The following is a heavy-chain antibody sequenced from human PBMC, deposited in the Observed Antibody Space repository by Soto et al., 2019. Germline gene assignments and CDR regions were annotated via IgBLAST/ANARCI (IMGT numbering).Heavy chain of an antibody. V-gene: IGHV1-18*01. D-gene: IGHD6-13*01. CDR3: ARAPGDSSSWYWFFSNYYHYYYMDF. CDR2: ISAYNGNT. Sequence: ASVKVSCKASGYTFTSYGISWVRQAPGQGLEWMGWISAYNGNTNYAQKLQGRVTMTTDTSTSTAYMELRSLRSDDTAVYYCARAPGDSSSWYWFFSNYYHYYYMDFWGTGTTVTVFS. J-gene: IGHJ6*03. CDR1: GYTFTSYG.